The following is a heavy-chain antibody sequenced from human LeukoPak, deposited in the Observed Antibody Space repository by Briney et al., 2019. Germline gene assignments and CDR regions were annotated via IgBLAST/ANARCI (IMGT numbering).Heavy chain of an antibody. CDR3: ARALGIQLWVHWFDP. D-gene: IGHD5-18*01. J-gene: IGHJ5*02. V-gene: IGHV4-59*01. Sequence: SETLSLTCTVSGGSISSYYWSWIRQPPGKGPEWIGYIYYSGSTNYNPSLKSRVTISVDTSKNQFSLKLSSVTAADTAVYYCARALGIQLWVHWFDPWGQGTLVTVSS. CDR1: GGSISSYY. CDR2: IYYSGST.